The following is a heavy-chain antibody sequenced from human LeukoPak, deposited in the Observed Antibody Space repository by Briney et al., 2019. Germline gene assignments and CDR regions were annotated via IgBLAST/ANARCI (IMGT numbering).Heavy chain of an antibody. J-gene: IGHJ4*02. CDR3: AAGITIFGVVTHFDY. V-gene: IGHV3-30-3*01. CDR1: GFTFSSYA. D-gene: IGHD3-3*01. CDR2: ISYDGSNK. Sequence: GRSLRLSCAASGFTFSSYAMHWVRQAPGKGLEWVAVISYDGSNKYYADSVKGRFTISRDNAKNSLYLQMNSLRAEDMALYYCAAGITIFGVVTHFDYWGQGTLVTVSS.